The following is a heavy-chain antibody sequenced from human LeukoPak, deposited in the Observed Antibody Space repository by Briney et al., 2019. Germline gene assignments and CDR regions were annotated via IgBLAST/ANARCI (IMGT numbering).Heavy chain of an antibody. V-gene: IGHV3-33*08. Sequence: GGSLRLSCAASGFTFSSYWMHWVRQAPGKGLEWVAVIWYDGSNKYYADSVKGRFTISRDNSKNTLYLQMDSLRAEDTAVYYCARGSQDIVLMVYAQFDYWGQGTLVTVSS. CDR3: ARGSQDIVLMVYAQFDY. D-gene: IGHD2-8*01. J-gene: IGHJ4*02. CDR1: GFTFSSYW. CDR2: IWYDGSNK.